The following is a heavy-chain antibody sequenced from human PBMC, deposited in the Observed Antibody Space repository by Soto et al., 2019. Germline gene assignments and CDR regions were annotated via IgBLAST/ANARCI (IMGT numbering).Heavy chain of an antibody. D-gene: IGHD2-15*01. J-gene: IGHJ5*02. Sequence: QVQMQESGPGLVKPSQTLYLTRSVSGGSIIDSGSFYWNWIRQHPGKGLEWIGYIYYSGSTYYNRSLKSRATISLDTSKNQFSLKLTSVTAADTAIYYCARGEVVASNWFDPWGQGTLVTVSS. CDR3: ARGEVVASNWFDP. CDR2: IYYSGST. CDR1: GGSIIDSGSFY. V-gene: IGHV4-31*03.